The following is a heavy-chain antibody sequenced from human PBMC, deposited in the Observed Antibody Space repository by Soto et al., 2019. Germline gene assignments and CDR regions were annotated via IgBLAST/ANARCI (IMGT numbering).Heavy chain of an antibody. CDR1: GGSVSSGSYY. Sequence: PSETLSLTCTVSGGSVSSGSYYWSWIRQPPGKGLEWIGYIYYTGSTKYNPSLKSRVTISVDTSKNQFSLKLSSVTAADTAVYYCARDTDPWGQGTLVTVSS. J-gene: IGHJ5*02. CDR2: IYYTGST. CDR3: ARDTDP. V-gene: IGHV4-61*01.